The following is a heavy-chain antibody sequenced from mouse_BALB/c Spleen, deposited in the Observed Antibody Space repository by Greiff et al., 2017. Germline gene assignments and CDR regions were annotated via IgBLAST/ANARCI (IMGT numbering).Heavy chain of an antibody. J-gene: IGHJ3*01. CDR3: ARSTMITTEAWFAY. CDR1: GFTFSSYA. Sequence: EVQGVESGGGLVKPGGSLKLSCAASGFTFSSYAMSWVRQSPEKRLEWVAEISSGGSYTYYPDTVTGRFTISRDNAKNTLYLEMSSLRSEDTAMYYCARSTMITTEAWFAYWGQGTLVTVSA. CDR2: ISSGGSYT. D-gene: IGHD2-4*01. V-gene: IGHV5-9-4*01.